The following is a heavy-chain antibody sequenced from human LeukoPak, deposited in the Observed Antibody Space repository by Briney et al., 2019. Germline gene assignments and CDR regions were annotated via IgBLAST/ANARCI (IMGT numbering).Heavy chain of an antibody. J-gene: IGHJ4*02. CDR3: ASSYGSGSYYDY. CDR1: GGSISSYY. CDR2: INHSGST. V-gene: IGHV4-34*01. Sequence: SETLSLTCTVSGGSISSYYWSWIRQPPGKGLEWIGEINHSGSTNYNPSLKSRVTISVDTSKNQFSLKLSSVTAADTAVYYCASSYGSGSYYDYWGQGTLVTVSS. D-gene: IGHD3-10*01.